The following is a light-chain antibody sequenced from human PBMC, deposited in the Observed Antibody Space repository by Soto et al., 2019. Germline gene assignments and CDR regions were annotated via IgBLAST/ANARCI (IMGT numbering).Light chain of an antibody. CDR3: SSYTRSSRYV. V-gene: IGLV2-14*01. Sequence: QSALTQPASVSGSPGQSITISCTGTSSDVGGYNYVSWYQQHPGKAPKLMIYDVSNRPSGVYNRFSGSKSGNTASLTISGLQAEDESDYYCSSYTRSSRYVFGTGTKLTVL. J-gene: IGLJ1*01. CDR1: SSDVGGYNY. CDR2: DVS.